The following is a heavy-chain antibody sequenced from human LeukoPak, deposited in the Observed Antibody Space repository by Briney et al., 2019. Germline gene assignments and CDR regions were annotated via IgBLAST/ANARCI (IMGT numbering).Heavy chain of an antibody. CDR1: GFTFSSYW. V-gene: IGHV3-7*03. Sequence: GGSLRLSCAASGFTFSSYWMSWVRQAPGKGLEWVANIKQDGSEKYYVDSVKGRFTISRDNSKNTLYLQMNSLRAEDTAVYYCANREGGWLPYYYYYMDVWGKGTTVTVSS. D-gene: IGHD5-12*01. J-gene: IGHJ6*03. CDR3: ANREGGWLPYYYYYMDV. CDR2: IKQDGSEK.